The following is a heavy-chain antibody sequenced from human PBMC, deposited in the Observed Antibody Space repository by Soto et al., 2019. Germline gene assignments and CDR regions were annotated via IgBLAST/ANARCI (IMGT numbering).Heavy chain of an antibody. CDR1: GDSVSSTSAA. CDR2: TYYRSKWYN. D-gene: IGHD6-19*01. J-gene: IGHJ6*02. Sequence: PSPTLSLTCAISGDSVSSTSAAWNWIRQSPSRGLEWLGRTYYRSKWYNDYAVSVKSRITINPDTSKDQFSLQLNSVTPEDTAVYYCARDPVAVAVSYYGMDVWGQGTTVTVSS. CDR3: ARDPVAVAVSYYGMDV. V-gene: IGHV6-1*01.